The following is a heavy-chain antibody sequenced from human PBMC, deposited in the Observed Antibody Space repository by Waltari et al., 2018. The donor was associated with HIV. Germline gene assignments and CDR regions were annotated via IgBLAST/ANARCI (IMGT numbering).Heavy chain of an antibody. CDR1: GFAFSDHH. J-gene: IGHJ5*02. CDR2: ARDTADSYLT. Sequence: EVQLVESGGGLVQPGGSLRLSCAASGFAFSDHHMDWVRQAPGKGLEWVGRARDTADSYLTQYAASVKGRFTISRDDSKNSLFLEMSNMRSEDTAVYYCYRFGGDLWGQGTLVTVSS. D-gene: IGHD3-16*01. V-gene: IGHV3-72*01. CDR3: YRFGGDL.